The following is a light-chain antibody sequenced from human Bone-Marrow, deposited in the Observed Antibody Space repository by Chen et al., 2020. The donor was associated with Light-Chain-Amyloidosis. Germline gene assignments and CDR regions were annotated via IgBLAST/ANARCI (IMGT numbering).Light chain of an antibody. CDR1: NIGSTS. Sequence: SYVLTQPSSVSLAPGQTAPLPCGGNNIGSTSVHWYQQTPGQAPLLVVYDDSDRPSGIPERLSGSNSGNTATLTISRVEAGDEADYYCQVWDRSSDRPVFGGGTKLTVL. V-gene: IGLV3-21*02. CDR3: QVWDRSSDRPV. J-gene: IGLJ3*02. CDR2: DDS.